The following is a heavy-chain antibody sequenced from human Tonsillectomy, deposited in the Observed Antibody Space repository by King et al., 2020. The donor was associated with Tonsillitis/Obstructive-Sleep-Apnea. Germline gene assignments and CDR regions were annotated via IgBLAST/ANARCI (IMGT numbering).Heavy chain of an antibody. CDR2: ISGSGGST. J-gene: IGHJ2*01. Sequence: VQLVESGGGLVQPGGSLRLSCAASGFTFSSYAMSWVRQAPGKGLEWVSAISGSGGSTYYADSVKGRFTISRANSKNTLYLQMNSLRAEDTAVYYCAKRGRYCSGGSCYDNWYFDLWGRGTLVTVSS. D-gene: IGHD2-15*01. CDR1: GFTFSSYA. CDR3: AKRGRYCSGGSCYDNWYFDL. V-gene: IGHV3-23*04.